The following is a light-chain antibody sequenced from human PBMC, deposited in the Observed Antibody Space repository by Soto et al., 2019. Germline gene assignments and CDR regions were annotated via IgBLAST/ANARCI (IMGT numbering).Light chain of an antibody. CDR2: DAS. CDR3: QQRSNWPFLT. V-gene: IGKV3-11*01. Sequence: EIVLTQSPATLSLSPGERATLSCRASQSVSSYLAWYQQKPGQAPRLLIYDASNRATGIPARFSGSGSATDFTLTISSREPEDFAVYYCQQRSNWPFLTFGGGTKVEIK. J-gene: IGKJ4*01. CDR1: QSVSSY.